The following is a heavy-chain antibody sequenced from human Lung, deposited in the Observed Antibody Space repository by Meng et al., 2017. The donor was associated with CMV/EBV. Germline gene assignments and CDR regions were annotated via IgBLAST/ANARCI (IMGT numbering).Heavy chain of an antibody. Sequence: GGSLRLXCAASGFTFRDYDISWIRQAPGKGLEWVSYISSSGSSTYYADSVKGRFAISRDNDRNSLSLQMNSLRAEDTAVYYCARLATPSIHLDYWGQGTLVTVSS. CDR2: ISSSGSST. V-gene: IGHV3-11*01. CDR1: GFTFRDYD. J-gene: IGHJ4*02. CDR3: ARLATPSIHLDY. D-gene: IGHD3-3*02.